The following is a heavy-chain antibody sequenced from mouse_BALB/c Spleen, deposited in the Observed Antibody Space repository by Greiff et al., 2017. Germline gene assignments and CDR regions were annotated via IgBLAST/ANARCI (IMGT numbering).Heavy chain of an antibody. V-gene: IGHV5-6-5*01. D-gene: IGHD2-1*01. CDR3: ARGLYGNYDAMDY. CDR2: ISSGGST. CDR1: GFTFSSYA. J-gene: IGHJ4*01. Sequence: EVKLVESGGGLVKPGGSLKLSCAASGFTFSSYAMSWVRQTPEKRLEWVASISSGGSTYYPDSVKGRFTISRDNARNILYLQMSSLRSEDTAMYYCARGLYGNYDAMDYWGQGTSVTVSS.